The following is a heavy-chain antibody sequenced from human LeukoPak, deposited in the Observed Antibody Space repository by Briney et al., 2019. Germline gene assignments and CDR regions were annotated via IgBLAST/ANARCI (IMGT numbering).Heavy chain of an antibody. J-gene: IGHJ4*02. Sequence: GGSLRLSCAASGFSFSTYSMNWVRQAPGKGLEWISYISSTTNTIYYADSVKGRFTISRDNAKNSLYLQMNSLRAEDTAVYYCARTYGMVRGVIITVAGFFDYWGQGTLVTVSS. CDR3: ARTYGMVRGVIITVAGFFDY. CDR2: ISSTTNTI. V-gene: IGHV3-48*01. D-gene: IGHD3-10*01. CDR1: GFSFSTYS.